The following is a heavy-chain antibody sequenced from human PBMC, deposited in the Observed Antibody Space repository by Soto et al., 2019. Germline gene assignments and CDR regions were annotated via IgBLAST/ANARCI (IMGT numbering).Heavy chain of an antibody. D-gene: IGHD3-10*01. CDR2: INPNSGNI. J-gene: IGHJ4*02. CDR3: ARGRASGSYYLLEY. CDR1: GNTFTSYD. Sequence: ASGKVSCKASGNTFTSYDINWVRQATGHGLEWMGWINPNSGNIGYAQKFQGRVTMTRDTAIRTAYMEVSRLRSDDTAVYYCARGRASGSYYLLEYWGQGTLVTVSS. V-gene: IGHV1-8*01.